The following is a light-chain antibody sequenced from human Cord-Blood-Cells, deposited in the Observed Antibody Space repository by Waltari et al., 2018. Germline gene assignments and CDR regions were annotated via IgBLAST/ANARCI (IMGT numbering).Light chain of an antibody. V-gene: IGKV1-33*01. Sequence: IQNTHSPSSLSASVGDRVTITCQASQDISNYLNWYQQKPGKAPKLLIYDASNLETGVPSRFSGSGSGTDFTFTISSLQPEDIATYYCQQYDNLPLTFGGGTKVEIK. CDR1: QDISNY. J-gene: IGKJ4*01. CDR2: DAS. CDR3: QQYDNLPLT.